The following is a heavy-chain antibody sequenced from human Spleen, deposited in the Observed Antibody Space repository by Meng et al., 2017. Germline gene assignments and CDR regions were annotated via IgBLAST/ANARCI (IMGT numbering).Heavy chain of an antibody. CDR2: IIPIFGTA. CDR1: GGTFSSYA. V-gene: IGHV1-69*06. D-gene: IGHD6-19*01. J-gene: IGHJ6*02. Sequence: SVKVSCKASGGTFSSYAISWVRQAPGQGLEWMGGIIPIFGTANYAQKFQGRVTITADKSTSTAYMELSSLRSEDTAVYYCARGTLSIAVAGNHGYYYYYYGMDVWGQGTTVTVSS. CDR3: ARGTLSIAVAGNHGYYYYYYGMDV.